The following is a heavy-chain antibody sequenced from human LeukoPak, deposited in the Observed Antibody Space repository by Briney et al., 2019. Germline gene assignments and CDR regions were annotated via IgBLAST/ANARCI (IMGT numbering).Heavy chain of an antibody. Sequence: SETLSLTCTVSGGSISSSSYYWGWIRQPPGKGLEWIGSIYYSGSTYYNPSLKSRVTISVDTSKNQFSLKLSSVTVADTAVYYCARIITMIVVVHDAFDIWGQGTMVTVSS. V-gene: IGHV4-39*01. CDR2: IYYSGST. J-gene: IGHJ3*02. CDR3: ARIITMIVVVHDAFDI. CDR1: GGSISSSSYY. D-gene: IGHD3-22*01.